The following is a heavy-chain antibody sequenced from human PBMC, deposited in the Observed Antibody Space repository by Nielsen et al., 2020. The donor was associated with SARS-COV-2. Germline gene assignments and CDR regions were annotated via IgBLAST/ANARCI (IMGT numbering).Heavy chain of an antibody. Sequence: SETLFLTCTVSGGSISSSSYYWGWIRQPPGKGLEWIGSIYYSGSTYYNPSLKSRVTISVDTSKNQFSLKLSSVTAADTAVYYCARQGDGYHDYWGQGTLVTVSS. CDR1: GGSISSSSYY. V-gene: IGHV4-39*01. D-gene: IGHD5-24*01. CDR3: ARQGDGYHDY. J-gene: IGHJ4*02. CDR2: IYYSGST.